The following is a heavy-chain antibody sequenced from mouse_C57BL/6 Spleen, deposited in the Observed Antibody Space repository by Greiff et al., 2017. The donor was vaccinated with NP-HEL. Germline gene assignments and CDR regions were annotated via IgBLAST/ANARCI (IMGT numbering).Heavy chain of an antibody. J-gene: IGHJ2*01. CDR1: GYSITSGYY. V-gene: IGHV3-6*01. CDR3: AREAPNFDY. Sequence: EVKLEESGPGLVKPSQSLSLTCSVTGYSITSGYYWNWIRQFPGNKLEWMGYISYDGSNNYNPSLKNRISITRDTSKNQFFLKLNSVTTEDTATYYCAREAPNFDYWGQGTTLTVSS. CDR2: ISYDGSN.